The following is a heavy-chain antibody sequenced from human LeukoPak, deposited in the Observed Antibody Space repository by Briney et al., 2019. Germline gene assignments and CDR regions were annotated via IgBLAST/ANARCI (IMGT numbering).Heavy chain of an antibody. CDR1: GFAFTDFY. J-gene: IGHJ5*02. D-gene: IGHD2-8*01. V-gene: IGHV3-11*04. CDR2: ISSSSSTI. CDR3: AREGAMGVLMVYSSWFDP. Sequence: GGSLRLSCATSGFAFTDFYMTWFRQAPGRGLEWVSYISSSSSTIYYADSVKGRFTISRDNAKNSLYLQMNSLRAEDTAVYYCAREGAMGVLMVYSSWFDPWGQGTLVTVSS.